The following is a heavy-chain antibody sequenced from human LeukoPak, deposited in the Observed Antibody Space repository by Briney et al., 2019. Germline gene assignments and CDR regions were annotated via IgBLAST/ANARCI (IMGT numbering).Heavy chain of an antibody. Sequence: PSQTLSLTCTVSGGSISSGGYYWSWIRQPPGKGLEWIVYIYHSGSTYYNPSLKSRVTISVDRSKNQFSLKLSSVTAADTAVYYCASAQLDTAMVLDYYYYGMDVWGQGTTVTVSS. J-gene: IGHJ6*02. D-gene: IGHD5-18*01. V-gene: IGHV4-30-2*01. CDR1: GGSISSGGYY. CDR2: IYHSGST. CDR3: ASAQLDTAMVLDYYYYGMDV.